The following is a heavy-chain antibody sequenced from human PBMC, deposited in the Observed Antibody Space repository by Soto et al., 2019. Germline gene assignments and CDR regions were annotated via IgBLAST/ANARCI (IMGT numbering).Heavy chain of an antibody. CDR1: GFTVSSNY. CDR2: IYSGGST. J-gene: IGHJ4*02. V-gene: IGHV3-53*01. Sequence: VGSLRLSCAASGFTVSSNYMSWVRQAPGKGLEWVSVIYSGGSTYYADSVKGRFTISRDNSKNTLYLQMNSLRAEDTAVYYCARVGYYYDSSGYYSFDYWGQGTLVTVSS. D-gene: IGHD3-22*01. CDR3: ARVGYYYDSSGYYSFDY.